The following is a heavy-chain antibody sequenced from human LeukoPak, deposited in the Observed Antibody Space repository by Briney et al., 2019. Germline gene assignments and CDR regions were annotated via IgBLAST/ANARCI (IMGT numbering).Heavy chain of an antibody. CDR2: INHSGST. D-gene: IGHD2-15*01. Sequence: LETLSLTCAVYGGSFSGYYWSWIRQPPGKGLEWIGEINHSGSTNYNPSLKSRVTISVDTSKNQFSLKLSSVTAADTAVYYCARGRIKYCSGGSCYSGSGWFDPWGQGTLVTVSS. J-gene: IGHJ5*02. V-gene: IGHV4-34*01. CDR1: GGSFSGYY. CDR3: ARGRIKYCSGGSCYSGSGWFDP.